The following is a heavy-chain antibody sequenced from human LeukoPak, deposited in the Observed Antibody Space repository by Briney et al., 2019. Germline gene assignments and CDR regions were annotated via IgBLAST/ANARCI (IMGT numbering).Heavy chain of an antibody. CDR3: TRDLPASNSDY. CDR2: INTNTGNP. CDR1: GYTFTSYA. D-gene: IGHD4-11*01. V-gene: IGHV7-4-1*02. J-gene: IGHJ4*02. Sequence: ASVKVSCKASGYTFTSYAMNWVRQAPGQGLEWMGWINTNTGNPTYAQGFTGRSVFSLDTSVTTAYLQISSLKAEDTAVYYCTRDLPASNSDYWGQGTLVTVSS.